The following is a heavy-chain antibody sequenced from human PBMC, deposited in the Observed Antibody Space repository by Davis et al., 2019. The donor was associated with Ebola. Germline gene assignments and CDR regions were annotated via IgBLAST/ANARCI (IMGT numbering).Heavy chain of an antibody. CDR3: ATSSAGLLWFRDAFDI. D-gene: IGHD3-10*01. CDR1: GYTSTSYG. Sequence: ASVKVSCKASGYTSTSYGISWVRQAPGQGLEWMGWISAHTGKTNYAQKFQDRVTMATDTSTNTASMELRSLGSGDTAVYYCATSSAGLLWFRDAFDIWGQGTMVAVSS. V-gene: IGHV1-18*01. J-gene: IGHJ3*02. CDR2: ISAHTGKT.